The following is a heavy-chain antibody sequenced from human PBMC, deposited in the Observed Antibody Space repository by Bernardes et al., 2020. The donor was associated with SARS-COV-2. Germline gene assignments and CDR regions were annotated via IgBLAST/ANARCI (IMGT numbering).Heavy chain of an antibody. CDR1: GFTFSQFA. D-gene: IGHD3-22*01. CDR2: ISYEERTE. CDR3: ARETQDSTSSYFDY. J-gene: IGHJ4*02. Sequence: GGSLRLSCAASGFTFSQFAMHWVRQAPGKGLEWVAIISYEERTEYNPNSVKGRFTISRDNSKNTLFLQMSSLRAEDTGVYYCARETQDSTSSYFDYWGQGTPVTVSS. V-gene: IGHV3-30*19.